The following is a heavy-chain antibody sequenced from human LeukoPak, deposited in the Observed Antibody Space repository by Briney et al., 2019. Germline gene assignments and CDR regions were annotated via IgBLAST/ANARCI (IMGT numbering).Heavy chain of an antibody. D-gene: IGHD6-13*01. Sequence: GGSLRLSCAASGFTFSSYSMNWVRQAPGKGLEWVSYITPSSSTIYYADSVKGRFTISRDNAKNSLYLQMNSLRAEDTAVYYCAKDEVPGYGDSSSWYGYWGQGTLVTVSS. CDR3: AKDEVPGYGDSSSWYGY. J-gene: IGHJ4*02. V-gene: IGHV3-48*04. CDR1: GFTFSSYS. CDR2: ITPSSSTI.